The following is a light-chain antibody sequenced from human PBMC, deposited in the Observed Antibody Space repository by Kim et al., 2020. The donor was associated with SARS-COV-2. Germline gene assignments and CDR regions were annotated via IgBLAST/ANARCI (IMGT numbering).Light chain of an antibody. J-gene: IGKJ2*01. CDR3: QQYNSTPYT. Sequence: DIVMTQSPDSLAVPLGERATINCKSSQSVLYSSNNKNYLAWYQQKPGQPPKLLIYWASTRESGVTDRFSGSGSGTDFTLTISSLQAEDVAVYYCQQYNSTPYTFGQGTKLEI. CDR2: WAS. V-gene: IGKV4-1*01. CDR1: QSVLYSSNNKNY.